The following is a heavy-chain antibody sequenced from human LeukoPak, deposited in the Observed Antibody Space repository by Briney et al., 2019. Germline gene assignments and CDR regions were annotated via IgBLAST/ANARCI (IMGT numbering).Heavy chain of an antibody. CDR3: AREGRYCSGGSCYSYYYYYYMDV. Sequence: PSQTLSLTCTVSGGSISSGSYYWSWIRQPAGKGLEWIGRIYTSGSTNYNPSLKSRVTISVDTSKNQFSLKLSSVTAADTAVYYCAREGRYCSGGSCYSYYYYYYMDVWGKGTTVTVSS. D-gene: IGHD2-15*01. CDR1: GGSISSGSYY. V-gene: IGHV4-61*02. J-gene: IGHJ6*03. CDR2: IYTSGST.